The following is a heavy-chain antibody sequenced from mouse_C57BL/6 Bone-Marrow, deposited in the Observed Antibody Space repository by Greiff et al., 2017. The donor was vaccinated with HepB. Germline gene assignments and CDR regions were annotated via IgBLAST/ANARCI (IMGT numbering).Heavy chain of an antibody. Sequence: EVKLVESGGDLVKPGGSLKLSCAASGFTFSSYGMSWVRQTPDKRLEWVATISSGGSYTYYPDSVKGRFTISRDNAKNTLYLQMSSLKSEDTAMYYCARQGLLWLRRSYWYFDVWGTGTTVTVSS. CDR3: ARQGLLWLRRSYWYFDV. D-gene: IGHD2-2*01. CDR1: GFTFSSYG. V-gene: IGHV5-6*02. CDR2: ISSGGSYT. J-gene: IGHJ1*03.